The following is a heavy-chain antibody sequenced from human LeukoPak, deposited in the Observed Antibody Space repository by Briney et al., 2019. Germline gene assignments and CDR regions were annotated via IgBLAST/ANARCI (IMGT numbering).Heavy chain of an antibody. CDR3: AAAVNTGRAEHY. CDR2: IHNSGTDT. CDR1: GFTFSSYA. J-gene: IGHJ4*02. D-gene: IGHD3-10*01. Sequence: GWSLRLSCAASGFTFSSYAMTWVRQDTGQGLKWISSIHNSGTDTYYEDSVKGRFTISRDNSKNTLFLHINSLSAEDTAVYYCAAAVNTGRAEHYWGQGTLVTVSS. V-gene: IGHV3-23*05.